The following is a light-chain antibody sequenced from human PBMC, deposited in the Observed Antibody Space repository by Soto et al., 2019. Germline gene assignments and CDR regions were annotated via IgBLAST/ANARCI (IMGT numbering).Light chain of an antibody. V-gene: IGLV2-23*02. Sequence: QSVLPQPASVSGSPGQSITISCTGTSSDVGSSDLVSWYQQHPGKAPKLMIYEVSRRPSGVSNRFSGSKSGNTASLTISGLQAEDEADYYCCSFAGSSTYVFGTGTKVTVL. J-gene: IGLJ1*01. CDR3: CSFAGSSTYV. CDR2: EVS. CDR1: SSDVGSSDL.